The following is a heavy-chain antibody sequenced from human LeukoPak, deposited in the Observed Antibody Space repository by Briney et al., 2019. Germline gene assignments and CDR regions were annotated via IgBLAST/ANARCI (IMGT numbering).Heavy chain of an antibody. J-gene: IGHJ4*02. Sequence: PSETLSLTCTVSGGSISSGGYYWSWIRQPPEKGLGWIGYIYYSGSTSYTPSLKSRVVISLDASDNQVSLKLRSATAADTAVYFCARTYHYDSIGYYFDSWGQGTVVTVSS. CDR2: IYYSGST. V-gene: IGHV4-31*03. CDR3: ARTYHYDSIGYYFDS. CDR1: GGSISSGGYY. D-gene: IGHD3-22*01.